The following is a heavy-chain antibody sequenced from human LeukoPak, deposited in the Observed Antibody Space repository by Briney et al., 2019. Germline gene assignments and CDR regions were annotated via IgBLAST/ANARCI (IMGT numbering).Heavy chain of an antibody. V-gene: IGHV4-61*01. D-gene: IGHD6-13*01. J-gene: IGHJ4*02. CDR3: ARDRRIAAAGTPVLDY. CDR2: IYYSGST. CDR1: GGSISSGSYY. Sequence: SETLSLTCTVSGGSISSGSYYWSWIRQPPGKGLEGIGYIYYSGSTNYNPSLKSRVTISVDTSKNQFSLKLSSVTAADTAVYYCARDRRIAAAGTPVLDYWGQGTLVTVSS.